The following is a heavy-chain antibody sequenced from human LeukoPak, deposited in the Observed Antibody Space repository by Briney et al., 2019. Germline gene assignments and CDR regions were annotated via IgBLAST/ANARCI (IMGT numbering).Heavy chain of an antibody. D-gene: IGHD5-24*01. CDR1: GFTFSDYY. CDR3: TRHHTDGYNFWY. V-gene: IGHV3-11*04. J-gene: IGHJ4*02. Sequence: GGSLRLSCAASGFTFSDYYMSWVRQAPGKGLEWLSYISSSGRTIYYADSVKGRFTVSRDNAQNSLYLQKYSLRAEDTAVYYCTRHHTDGYNFWYWGPGALVTVSS. CDR2: ISSSGRTI.